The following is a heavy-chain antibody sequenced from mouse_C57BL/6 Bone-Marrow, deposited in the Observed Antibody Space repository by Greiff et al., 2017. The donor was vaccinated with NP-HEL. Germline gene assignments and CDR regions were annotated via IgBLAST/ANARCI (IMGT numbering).Heavy chain of an antibody. V-gene: IGHV5-16*01. Sequence: EVQVVESEGGLVQPGSSMKLSCTASGFTFSDYYMAWVRQVPEKGLEWVANINYDGSSTYYLDSLKSRFIISRDNAKNILYLQMSSLKSEDTATYYCARDRGLGAMDYWGQGTSVTVSS. J-gene: IGHJ4*01. CDR1: GFTFSDYY. CDR3: ARDRGLGAMDY. CDR2: INYDGSST.